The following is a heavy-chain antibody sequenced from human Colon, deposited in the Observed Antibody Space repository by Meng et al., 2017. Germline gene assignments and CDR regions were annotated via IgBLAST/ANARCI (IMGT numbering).Heavy chain of an antibody. Sequence: QFQFQQQGPGLVKPSQTLSLTCAISGDSVSSNRALWHWVRQSPSRGLEWLGQTYYRSEWQNHYGVSVKSRITINADTSRNHFSLHLNSVTPEDTAVYYCTTWYGEYWGQGTLVTVSS. D-gene: IGHD3-10*01. CDR1: GDSVSSNRAL. J-gene: IGHJ4*02. CDR3: TTWYGEY. V-gene: IGHV6-1*01. CDR2: TYYRSEWQN.